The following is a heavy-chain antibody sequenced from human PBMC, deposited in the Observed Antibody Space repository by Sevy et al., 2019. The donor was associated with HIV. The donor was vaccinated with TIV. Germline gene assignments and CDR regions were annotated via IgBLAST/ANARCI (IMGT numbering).Heavy chain of an antibody. CDR2: IWYDGSNK. Sequence: GGSLRLSCAASGFTFSSYGMHWVRQAPGKGLEWVAVIWYDGSNKYYADSVKGRFTISRDNSKNTLYLQMNSLRAEDTAVYYCAKVRANWGPYFDYWGQRTLVTVSS. CDR1: GFTFSSYG. D-gene: IGHD7-27*01. J-gene: IGHJ4*02. CDR3: AKVRANWGPYFDY. V-gene: IGHV3-33*06.